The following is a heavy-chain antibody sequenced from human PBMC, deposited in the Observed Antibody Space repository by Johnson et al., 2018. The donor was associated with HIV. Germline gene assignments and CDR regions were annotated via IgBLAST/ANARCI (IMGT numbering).Heavy chain of an antibody. Sequence: QMQLVESGGGVVQPGRSLRLSCAASGFTFRDYAMHWVRQAPGKGLEWVTVISYDGSNEYYADAVKGRFTISRDNSKNTLYLQMNSLRAGDTAVYYCARGGAAAGGAFDIWGQGTMVTVSS. V-gene: IGHV3-30*14. CDR2: ISYDGSNE. J-gene: IGHJ3*02. D-gene: IGHD6-13*01. CDR3: ARGGAAAGGAFDI. CDR1: GFTFRDYA.